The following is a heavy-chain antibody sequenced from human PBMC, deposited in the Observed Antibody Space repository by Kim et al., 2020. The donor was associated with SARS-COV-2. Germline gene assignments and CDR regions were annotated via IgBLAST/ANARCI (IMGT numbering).Heavy chain of an antibody. D-gene: IGHD3-22*01. CDR2: IWYDGSNK. V-gene: IGHV3-33*01. CDR3: ASAPSDGSSYY. J-gene: IGHJ4*02. CDR1: GFTFNNYG. Sequence: GGSLRLSCAASGFTFNNYGMHWVRQAPGKGLEWVAVIWYDGSNKYYADSVKGRFTISRDNSKNTLYLQMNSLRAEDTAVYYCASAPSDGSSYYWGQGTLVTVSS.